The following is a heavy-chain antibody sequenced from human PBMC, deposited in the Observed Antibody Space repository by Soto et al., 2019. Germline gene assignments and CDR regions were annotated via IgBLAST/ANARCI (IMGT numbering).Heavy chain of an antibody. D-gene: IGHD6-13*01. CDR1: GFTFSSYA. V-gene: IGHV3-30-3*01. CDR2: ISYDGSNK. Sequence: QVQLVESGGGVVQPGRSLRLSCAASGFTFSSYAMHWVRQAPGKGLEWVAVISYDGSNKYYADSVKGRFTISRDKSKNTLYLQMNSLRAEDTAVYYCARDTSLAAAGTDGTFDYWGQGTLVTVSS. J-gene: IGHJ4*02. CDR3: ARDTSLAAAGTDGTFDY.